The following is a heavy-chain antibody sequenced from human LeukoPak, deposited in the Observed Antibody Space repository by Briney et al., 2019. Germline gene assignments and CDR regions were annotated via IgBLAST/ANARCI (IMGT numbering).Heavy chain of an antibody. J-gene: IGHJ5*02. V-gene: IGHV4-38-2*02. Sequence: SETLSLTCTVSGYSISSGYYWGWIRQPPGKGLEWIGSIYHSGSTYYNPSLMSRATISADTSKNQFSLRLSSVTAADTAIYYSARERAGTGTETWGQGTLVIVSS. CDR3: ARERAGTGTET. CDR2: IYHSGST. D-gene: IGHD6-13*01. CDR1: GYSISSGYY.